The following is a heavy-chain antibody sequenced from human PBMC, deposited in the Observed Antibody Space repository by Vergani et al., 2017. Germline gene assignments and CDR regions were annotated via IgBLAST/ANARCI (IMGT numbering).Heavy chain of an antibody. J-gene: IGHJ5*02. CDR2: IWYDGNNK. D-gene: IGHD1-14*01. CDR3: ARDLRLLYNRFDP. V-gene: IGHV3-33*01. CDR1: GFRFSSYG. Sequence: QVQLVESGGGVVQPGRSLRLPCAASGFRFSSYGMNWVRQAPGKGLEGVAVIWYDGNNKQYADSVKGRFTISRDNSKSTMYLQMNSLRDEDTGVYYCARDLRLLYNRFDPWGQGTLVTVSS.